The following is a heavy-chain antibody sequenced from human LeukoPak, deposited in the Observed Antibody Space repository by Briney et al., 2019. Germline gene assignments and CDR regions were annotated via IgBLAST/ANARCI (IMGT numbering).Heavy chain of an antibody. J-gene: IGHJ2*01. CDR1: GFTFSSYW. D-gene: IGHD4-23*01. Sequence: GGSLRLSCAASGFTFSSYWMSWVRQAPGKGLEWVSVIYSGGSTYYADSVKGRFTNSRDNSKNTLYLQMNSLRAEDTAVYYCARGELPPSVFFDLWGRGTLVTVSS. V-gene: IGHV3-53*01. CDR3: ARGELPPSVFFDL. CDR2: IYSGGST.